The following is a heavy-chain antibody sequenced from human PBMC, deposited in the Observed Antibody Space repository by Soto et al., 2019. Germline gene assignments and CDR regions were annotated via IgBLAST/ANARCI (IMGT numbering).Heavy chain of an antibody. J-gene: IGHJ6*03. CDR1: GGSFSGYY. V-gene: IGHV4-34*01. CDR2: INHSGST. Sequence: SETLSLTCAVYGGSFSGYYWSWIRQPPGKGLEWIGEINHSGSTNYNPSLKSRVTISVDRSKNQFSLKLSSVTAADTAVYYCARGGFGSVDYYYYYMDVWGKGTTVTVSS. D-gene: IGHD3-3*01. CDR3: ARGGFGSVDYYYYYMDV.